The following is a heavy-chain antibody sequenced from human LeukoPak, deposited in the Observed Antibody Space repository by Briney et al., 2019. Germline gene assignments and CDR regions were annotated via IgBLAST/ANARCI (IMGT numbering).Heavy chain of an antibody. CDR1: AFTFSSHW. CDR2: IKQDGSEK. V-gene: IGHV3-7*01. D-gene: IGHD4-23*01. CDR3: ARSRDLTTGVAWFDP. J-gene: IGHJ5*02. Sequence: PAGSLRLSCAASAFTFSSHWMSWVRQAPGKGLEWVANIKQDGSEKYYVDSVKGRFTISRDNAKNSLYLQMNNLRAEDTAVYYCARSRDLTTGVAWFDPWGQGTLVTVSS.